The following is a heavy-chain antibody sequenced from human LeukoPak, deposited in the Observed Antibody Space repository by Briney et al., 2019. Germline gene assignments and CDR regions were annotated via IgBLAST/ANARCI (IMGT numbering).Heavy chain of an antibody. J-gene: IGHJ4*02. V-gene: IGHV3-53*01. CDR2: IYSGGST. CDR3: ARATLDN. CDR1: GFTVSNNY. Sequence: PGGSLRLSCAASGFTVSNNYISWVRQAPGKGLEWVSVIYSGGSTKYADSVKARFTTSRDNSKNTVYLQMNSLRVDDTAVYYCARATLDNWGQGTLVTVSS.